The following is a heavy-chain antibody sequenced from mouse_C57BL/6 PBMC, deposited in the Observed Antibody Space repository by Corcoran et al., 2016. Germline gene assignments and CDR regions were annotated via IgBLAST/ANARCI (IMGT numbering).Heavy chain of an antibody. Sequence: QIQLVQSGPELKKPGETVKISCKASGYTFTTYGMSWVKQAPGKGLKWMGWINTYSGVPTYADDFKGRFAFSLETSARTAHLQINNLKNEDTATYFCAVNWDGAWFAYWGQGTLVTVSA. CDR1: GYTFTTYG. V-gene: IGHV9-3*01. D-gene: IGHD4-1*01. J-gene: IGHJ3*01. CDR3: AVNWDGAWFAY. CDR2: INTYSGVP.